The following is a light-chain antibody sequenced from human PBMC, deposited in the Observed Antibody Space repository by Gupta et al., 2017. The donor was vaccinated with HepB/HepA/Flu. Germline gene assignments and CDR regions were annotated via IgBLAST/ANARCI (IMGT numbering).Light chain of an antibody. CDR1: QSISSY. CDR3: QQSYSTPPYT. CDR2: AAS. Sequence: DIQMTQSPCSLSASVGDRVTITCRASQSISSYLNWYQQKPGKAPKLLIYAASRLQSGVPSRFSGSGSGTEFTLTISSLQHEDFATYYCQQSYSTPPYTFGQGTKLEIK. J-gene: IGKJ2*01. V-gene: IGKV1-39*01.